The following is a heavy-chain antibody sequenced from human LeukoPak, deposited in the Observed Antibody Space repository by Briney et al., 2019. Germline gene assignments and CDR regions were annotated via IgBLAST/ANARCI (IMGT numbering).Heavy chain of an antibody. CDR2: IYYSGST. J-gene: IGHJ4*02. D-gene: IGHD4-17*01. CDR1: GGSISSGGYY. V-gene: IGHV4-31*03. Sequence: PSETLSLTCTVSGGSISSGGYYWSWIRQHPGKGLEWIGYIYYSGSTYYSPSLKSRVTISVDTSKNQFSLKLSSVTAADTAVYYCARAPLNYGDYGDYWGQGTLVTVSS. CDR3: ARAPLNYGDYGDY.